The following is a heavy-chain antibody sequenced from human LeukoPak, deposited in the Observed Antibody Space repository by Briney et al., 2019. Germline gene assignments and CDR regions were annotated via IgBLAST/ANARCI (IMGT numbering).Heavy chain of an antibody. CDR3: AREGSGYPY. J-gene: IGHJ4*02. D-gene: IGHD5-12*01. Sequence: ASVKVSCKASGYSFIGYYMHWVRQAPGHGLEWMGWINPNSGGTNYAQKFQGRVTMTRDTSISTAYMEVSRLTSDDTAVFYCAREGSGYPYWGQGTLVTVSS. CDR2: INPNSGGT. CDR1: GYSFIGYY. V-gene: IGHV1-2*02.